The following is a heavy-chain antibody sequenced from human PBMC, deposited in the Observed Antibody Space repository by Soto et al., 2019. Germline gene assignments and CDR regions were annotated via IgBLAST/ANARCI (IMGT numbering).Heavy chain of an antibody. D-gene: IGHD2-15*01. J-gene: IGHJ4*02. Sequence: QVQLVQSGTEVKKPGSSVKVSCTASGGSLSTNPISWVRQAPGQGLEWMGGTGSGTGPGNHAQKFQGRLTVTADKTTSTVYMELTNLSSEVTAVYYCARRDSGGFYRFFDAWGQGTLVTVTS. CDR2: TGSGTGPG. CDR3: ARRDSGGFYRFFDA. V-gene: IGHV1-69*06. CDR1: GGSLSTNP.